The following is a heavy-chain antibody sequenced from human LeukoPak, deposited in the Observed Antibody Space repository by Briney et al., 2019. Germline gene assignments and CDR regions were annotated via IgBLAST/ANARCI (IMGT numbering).Heavy chain of an antibody. CDR3: TRERAYNWNDIHFDY. J-gene: IGHJ4*02. Sequence: PGGSLRLSCTASGFTFGDYAMSWFRQAPGKGLEWVGFIRSKAYGGTTEYAASVKGRFTISRDDSKSIAYLQMNSLKTEDTAVYYCTRERAYNWNDIHFDYWGQGTLVTVSS. V-gene: IGHV3-49*03. D-gene: IGHD1-20*01. CDR1: GFTFGDYA. CDR2: IRSKAYGGTT.